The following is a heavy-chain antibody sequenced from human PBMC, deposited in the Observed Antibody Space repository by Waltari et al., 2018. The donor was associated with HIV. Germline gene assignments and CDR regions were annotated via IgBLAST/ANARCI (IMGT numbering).Heavy chain of an antibody. CDR1: GWSFSGYY. J-gene: IGHJ4*02. CDR2: INHSGIT. Sequence: QVQLQQWGAGLLKPSETLSLTCAVYGWSFSGYYWSCIRQPPGKCLEWIGEINHSGITNYKPSLKSRVTISVETSKNQFALKLSSVTAADTVVYYCARGRSTYSSGWYASEYWGQGTLVTVSS. CDR3: ARGRSTYSSGWYASEY. V-gene: IGHV4-34*01. D-gene: IGHD6-19*01.